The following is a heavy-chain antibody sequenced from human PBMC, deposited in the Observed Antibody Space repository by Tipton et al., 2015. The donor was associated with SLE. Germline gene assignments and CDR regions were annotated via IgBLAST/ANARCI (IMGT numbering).Heavy chain of an antibody. CDR1: GYSISSGYY. CDR3: ASSGTAVAGNDAFDI. Sequence: TLSLTCAVSGYSISSGYYWGWIRQPPGKGLEWIGSIYHSGSTYYNPSLKSRVTISVDTSKNQFSLKLSSVTAADTAVYYCASSGTAVAGNDAFDIWGQGTMVTVSS. J-gene: IGHJ3*02. D-gene: IGHD6-19*01. CDR2: IYHSGST. V-gene: IGHV4-38-2*01.